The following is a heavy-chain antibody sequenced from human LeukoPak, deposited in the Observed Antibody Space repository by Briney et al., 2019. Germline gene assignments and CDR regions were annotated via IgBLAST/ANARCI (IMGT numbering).Heavy chain of an antibody. CDR3: ARGPPLFDP. CDR1: GFTFSSYT. Sequence: HPGGSLRLSCAASGFTFSSYTMNWVRQAPGKGLEWVSYIDLSGSTLYYVDSVEGRFTISRDNAKNSLYLQMNSLRAEDTAVYYCARGPPLFDPWGQGTLVAVSS. J-gene: IGHJ5*02. CDR2: IDLSGSTL. V-gene: IGHV3-48*04.